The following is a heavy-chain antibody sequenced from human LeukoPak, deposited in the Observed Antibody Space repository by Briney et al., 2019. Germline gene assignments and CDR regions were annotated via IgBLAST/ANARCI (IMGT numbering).Heavy chain of an antibody. CDR1: GYTFTANY. Sequence: ASVTVSCKASGYTFTANYMHWVRQAPGQGLEWMGWINPRSGGTNYGEKFRGRVTMTRDTSITTAYMELSCLRFDDTAVYYCARGSGTSWFDYWGQGTLVTVSS. D-gene: IGHD2-2*01. CDR3: ARGSGTSWFDY. CDR2: INPRSGGT. J-gene: IGHJ4*02. V-gene: IGHV1-2*02.